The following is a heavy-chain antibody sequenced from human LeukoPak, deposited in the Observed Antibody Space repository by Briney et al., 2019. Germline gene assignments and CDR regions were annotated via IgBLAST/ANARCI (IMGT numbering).Heavy chain of an antibody. CDR1: GFTFSSSG. Sequence: GGSLRLSCAASGFTFSSSGMHWVRQAPGKGLQWVAVISYDGSNKYYTNSVKGRFTISRDNSKNTVYLQMNSLSAEDTAVYYCAKGQPGGTQLPSWAPSYFDYWGQGTLVTVSS. V-gene: IGHV3-30*18. CDR3: AKGQPGGTQLPSWAPSYFDY. CDR2: ISYDGSNK. D-gene: IGHD5-18*01. J-gene: IGHJ4*02.